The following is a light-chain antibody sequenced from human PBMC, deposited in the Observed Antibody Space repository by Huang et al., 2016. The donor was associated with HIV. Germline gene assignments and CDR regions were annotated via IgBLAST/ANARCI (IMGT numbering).Light chain of an antibody. Sequence: EIVLTQSPATLSLSPGESATLSCRTSQRIFNYLAWYQQRPGQAPRLLIYDAANRATGVSSRCSGSGSGTDFALTISNLEPEDFAVYYCQQRSAWPRTFGQGTKLEI. CDR2: DAA. CDR1: QRIFNY. V-gene: IGKV3-11*01. CDR3: QQRSAWPRT. J-gene: IGKJ2*01.